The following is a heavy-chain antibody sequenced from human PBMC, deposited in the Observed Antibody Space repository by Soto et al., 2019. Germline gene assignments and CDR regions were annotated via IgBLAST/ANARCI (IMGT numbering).Heavy chain of an antibody. CDR3: ARPGYYGSGSYSLYFQH. V-gene: IGHV4-39*01. CDR2: IYYSGST. D-gene: IGHD3-10*01. CDR1: GGSISSSSHY. Sequence: SETLSLTCTVSGGSISSSSHYWGWIRQPPGKGLEWIGSIYYSGSTYYNPSLKSRVTISVDTSKNQFSLKLSSVTAADTAVYYCARPGYYGSGSYSLYFQHWGQGTLVTVSS. J-gene: IGHJ1*01.